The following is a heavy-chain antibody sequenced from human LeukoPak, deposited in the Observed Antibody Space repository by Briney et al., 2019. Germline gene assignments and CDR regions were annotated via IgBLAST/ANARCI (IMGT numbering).Heavy chain of an antibody. CDR2: IYYRGST. V-gene: IGHV4-39*01. Sequence: SETLSLTCTASGGSISSSNYYWGWIRQSPGKELEGIGTIYYRGSTYYNPSLKSRVTISVDTSKNQFSLKLSSVTAADTAVYYCTRLGRRGYYFDYWGQGTLVTVSS. CDR3: TRLGRRGYYFDY. J-gene: IGHJ4*02. CDR1: GGSISSSNYY. D-gene: IGHD3-10*01.